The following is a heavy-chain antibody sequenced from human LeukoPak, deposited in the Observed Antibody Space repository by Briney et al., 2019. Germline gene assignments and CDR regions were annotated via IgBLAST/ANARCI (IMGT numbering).Heavy chain of an antibody. CDR3: ATGSHVRVYDSNPYYGHY. D-gene: IGHD3-22*01. V-gene: IGHV1-46*04. Sequence: ASVKVSCKASGYGFSSYYLIWVRQAPGQGLEWMGIINPSAGSTYYAQKLQGRVTMTRDMSTSTVYMELSSLRSEDTALYYCATGSHVRVYDSNPYYGHYWGQGTLVTVSS. CDR2: INPSAGST. J-gene: IGHJ4*02. CDR1: GYGFSSYY.